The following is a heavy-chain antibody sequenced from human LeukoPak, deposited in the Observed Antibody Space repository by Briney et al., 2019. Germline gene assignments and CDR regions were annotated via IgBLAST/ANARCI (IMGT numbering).Heavy chain of an antibody. CDR3: AKAGYYYDSSGYYLYYFDY. CDR2: ISGSGGST. J-gene: IGHJ4*02. D-gene: IGHD3-22*01. CDR1: GFTFSNYA. Sequence: GGSLRLSCAASGFTFSNYAMSWVRQAPGKGLEWVSAISGSGGSTYYADSVKGRFTISRDNSKNTLYLQMNSLRAEDTAVYYCAKAGYYYDSSGYYLYYFDYWGQGTLVTVSS. V-gene: IGHV3-23*01.